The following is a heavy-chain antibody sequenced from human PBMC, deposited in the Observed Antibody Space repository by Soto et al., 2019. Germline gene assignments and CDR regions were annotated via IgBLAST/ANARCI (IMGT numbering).Heavy chain of an antibody. D-gene: IGHD3-10*01. J-gene: IGHJ3*02. Sequence: PSETLSLTCAVSGGSISSGGYSWSWIRQPPGKGLEWIGYIYHSGSTYYNPSLKSRVTISVDRSKNQFSLKLSSVTAADTAVYYCATGEDRGVIFDIWGQGTMVTVSS. CDR3: ATGEDRGVIFDI. CDR2: IYHSGST. V-gene: IGHV4-30-2*01. CDR1: GGSISSGGYS.